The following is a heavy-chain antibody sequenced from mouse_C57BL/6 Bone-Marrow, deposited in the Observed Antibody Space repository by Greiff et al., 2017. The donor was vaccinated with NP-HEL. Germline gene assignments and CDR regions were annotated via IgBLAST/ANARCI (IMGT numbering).Heavy chain of an antibody. D-gene: IGHD3-3*01. J-gene: IGHJ3*01. Sequence: EVQRVESGPELVKPGASVKMSCKASGYTFTDYNMHWVKQSHGKSLEWIGYINPNNGGTSYNQKFKGKATLTVNKSSSTAYMELRSLTSEDSAVYYCARGTARFAYWGQGTLVTVSA. V-gene: IGHV1-22*01. CDR1: GYTFTDYN. CDR3: ARGTARFAY. CDR2: INPNNGGT.